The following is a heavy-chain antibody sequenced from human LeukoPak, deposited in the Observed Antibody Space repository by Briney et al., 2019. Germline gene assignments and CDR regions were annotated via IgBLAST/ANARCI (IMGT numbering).Heavy chain of an antibody. V-gene: IGHV5-51*01. D-gene: IGHD3-22*01. CDR3: ARQYYDSSGYYYVGC. CDR2: IYPGDSDT. Sequence: ESLKISCKGSGYSFTSYWIGWVRQMPGKGLEWMGIIYPGDSDTRYSPSFQGQVTISADKSISTAYLQWSSLKASDTAMYYCARQYYDSSGYYYVGCWGQGTLVTVSS. CDR1: GYSFTSYW. J-gene: IGHJ4*02.